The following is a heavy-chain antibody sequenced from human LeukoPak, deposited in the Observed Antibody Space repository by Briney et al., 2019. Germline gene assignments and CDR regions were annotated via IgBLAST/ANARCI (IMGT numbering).Heavy chain of an antibody. Sequence: ASVKVSCKASGYTFTGYYMHWVRQAPGQGLEWMGWINPNSGGTNYAQKFQGRVTMTRDTSISTAYMELSRLRSDDTAVYYCAREHILGYCSGGSCYGSPGGVDYWGQGTLVTVSS. CDR2: INPNSGGT. CDR1: GYTFTGYY. J-gene: IGHJ4*02. D-gene: IGHD2-15*01. V-gene: IGHV1-2*02. CDR3: AREHILGYCSGGSCYGSPGGVDY.